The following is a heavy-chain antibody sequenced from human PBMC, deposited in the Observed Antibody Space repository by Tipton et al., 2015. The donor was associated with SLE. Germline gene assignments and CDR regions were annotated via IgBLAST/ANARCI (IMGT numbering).Heavy chain of an antibody. CDR3: ARGGLTYGYCYYRAV. CDR1: GGSFSDYY. V-gene: IGHV4-34*01. Sequence: TLSLTCAVYGGSFSDYYWSWIRQPPGKGLEWIGEINHSGSTNYNPSLKSRVTISVDTSKNQFSLKLSSVTAADAAVYYCARGGLTYGYCYYRAVWGKATTVTFSS. D-gene: IGHD2-21*02. J-gene: IGHJ6*03. CDR2: INHSGST.